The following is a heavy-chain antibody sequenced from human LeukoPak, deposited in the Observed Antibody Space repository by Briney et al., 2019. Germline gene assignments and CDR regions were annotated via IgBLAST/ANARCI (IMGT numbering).Heavy chain of an antibody. J-gene: IGHJ6*03. CDR2: ISAYNGNT. Sequence: ASVKVSCKASGYTFTSYGISWVRQAPGQGLEWMGWISAYNGNTNYAQKLQGRVTMTTDTSTSTAYMELRSLRSDDTAVYYCARNRAYYDFWSGYAHMDVWGKGTTVTVSS. D-gene: IGHD3-3*01. V-gene: IGHV1-18*01. CDR3: ARNRAYYDFWSGYAHMDV. CDR1: GYTFTSYG.